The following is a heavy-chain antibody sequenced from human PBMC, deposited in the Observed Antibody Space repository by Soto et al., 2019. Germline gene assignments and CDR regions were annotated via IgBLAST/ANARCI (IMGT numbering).Heavy chain of an antibody. Sequence: SETLSLTCTVSGGSISSSSYYWGWIRQPPGKGLEWIGSIYYSGSTYYNPSLKSRVTISVDTSKNQFSLKLSSVTAADTALYYCARDGLEYYYGSGSYGHYYGMDVWGQGTTVTVSS. V-gene: IGHV4-39*01. J-gene: IGHJ6*02. CDR3: ARDGLEYYYGSGSYGHYYGMDV. CDR1: GGSISSSSYY. CDR2: IYYSGST. D-gene: IGHD3-10*01.